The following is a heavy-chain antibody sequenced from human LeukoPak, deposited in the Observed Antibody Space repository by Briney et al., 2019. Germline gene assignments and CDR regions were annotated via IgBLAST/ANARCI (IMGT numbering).Heavy chain of an antibody. V-gene: IGHV4-34*01. J-gene: IGHJ3*02. Sequence: SETLPLTCAVYGGSFSGYYWSWIRQPPGKGLEWIGEINHSGGTNYNPSLKSRVTISVDTSKNQFSLKLSSVTTADTAVYYCARDPHSIVVVTEAFDIWGQGTMVTVSS. CDR3: ARDPHSIVVVTEAFDI. CDR1: GGSFSGYY. D-gene: IGHD2-21*02. CDR2: INHSGGT.